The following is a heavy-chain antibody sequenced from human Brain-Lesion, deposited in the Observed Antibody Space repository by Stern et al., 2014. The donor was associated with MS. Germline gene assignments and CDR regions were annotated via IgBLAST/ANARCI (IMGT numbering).Heavy chain of an antibody. V-gene: IGHV4-61*02. D-gene: IGHD2-2*01. J-gene: IGHJ6*02. CDR1: GGSISSGGYY. CDR3: ARGRVVPGFQYYATDV. Sequence: VQLVESGPGLVKPSQTLSLSCTVSGGSISSGGYYWSWIRQPAGKGLEWIGRIFTIGTTSYTPSLKSRVTISIDTSKNQFSLRLTSMTAADTAVYYCARGRVVPGFQYYATDVWGQGTTVIVSS. CDR2: IFTIGTT.